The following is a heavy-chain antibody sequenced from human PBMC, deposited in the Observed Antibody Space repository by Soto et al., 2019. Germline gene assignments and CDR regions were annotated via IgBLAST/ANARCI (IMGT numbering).Heavy chain of an antibody. CDR1: GFTFSAYV. CDR3: ARDRDDSSWSTAENFQH. Sequence: PGGSLRLSCAASGFTFSAYVMSWVRQAPGKGLEWVSSITSSGGGTYYADSVKGRFTVSRDNSKNTVYLQMNSLRFDDAALYYCARDRDDSSWSTAENFQHWGQGTLVTVSS. J-gene: IGHJ1*01. CDR2: ITSSGGGT. V-gene: IGHV3-23*01. D-gene: IGHD3-22*01.